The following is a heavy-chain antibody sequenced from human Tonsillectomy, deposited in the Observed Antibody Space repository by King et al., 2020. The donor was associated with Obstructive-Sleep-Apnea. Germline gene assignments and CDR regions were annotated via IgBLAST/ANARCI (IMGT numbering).Heavy chain of an antibody. Sequence: QLVQSGAEVKKPGSSVKVSCKASGGTFSSYAVSWVRQAPGQGLEWMGRTIPIFGTVNYAQKFQGRVTITADKSTSTVYMELSSLRSEDTAVYYCVRDGDLWGLPKGFYFDYWGQGTLVTVSP. CDR1: GGTFSSYA. J-gene: IGHJ4*02. CDR3: VRDGDLWGLPKGFYFDY. V-gene: IGHV1-69*14. D-gene: IGHD3-16*01. CDR2: TIPIFGTV.